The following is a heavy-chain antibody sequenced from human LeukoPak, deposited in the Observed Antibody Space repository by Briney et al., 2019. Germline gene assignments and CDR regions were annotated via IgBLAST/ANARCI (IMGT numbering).Heavy chain of an antibody. V-gene: IGHV3-23*01. CDR1: GFTFSSFA. CDR2: ISGGGDAT. J-gene: IGHJ3*02. CDR3: AKDSSSWSGHAFDI. D-gene: IGHD6-13*01. Sequence: PGGSLRLSCAASGFTFSSFAMNWVRQAPGKGLEWVSTISGGGDATYYADSVKGRFTISRDNSKNTLYLQMNSLRVEDTAVYYCAKDSSSWSGHAFDIWGQGTMVTVSS.